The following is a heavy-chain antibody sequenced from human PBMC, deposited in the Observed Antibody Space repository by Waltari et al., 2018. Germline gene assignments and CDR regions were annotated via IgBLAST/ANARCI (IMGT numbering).Heavy chain of an antibody. V-gene: IGHV3-49*03. D-gene: IGHD1-1*01. CDR2: IRSKAYGGTT. CDR3: TRERLEYYFDY. Sequence: EVQLVESGGGLLQPGRSLRLACTASGVTFGDYAMSWYRQAPGKGLEWVGFIRSKAYGGTTEYAASVKGRFTISRDDSKSIAYLQMNSLKTEDTAVYYCTRERLEYYFDYWGQGTLVTVSS. J-gene: IGHJ4*02. CDR1: GVTFGDYA.